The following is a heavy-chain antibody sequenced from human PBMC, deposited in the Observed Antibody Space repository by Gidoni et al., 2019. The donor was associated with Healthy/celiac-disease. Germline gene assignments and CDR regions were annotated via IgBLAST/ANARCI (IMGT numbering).Heavy chain of an antibody. J-gene: IGHJ4*02. CDR2: ISWNSGSI. V-gene: IGHV3-9*01. CDR1: GFTFDDYA. Sequence: EVQLVESGGGLVQPGRSLRLSCAASGFTFDDYAMHWVRHAPGKGLEWVSGISWNSGSIGYADSVKGRFTISRDNAKNSLYLQMNSLRAEDTALYYCAKDLNKAAAGYFDYWGQGTLVTVSS. D-gene: IGHD6-13*01. CDR3: AKDLNKAAAGYFDY.